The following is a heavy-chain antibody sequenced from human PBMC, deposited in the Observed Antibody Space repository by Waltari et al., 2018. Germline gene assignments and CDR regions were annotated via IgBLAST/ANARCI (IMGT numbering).Heavy chain of an antibody. CDR2: IKPDGSGK. CDR1: GFTFSNFW. J-gene: IGHJ4*02. Sequence: EVQLVESGGDSVQPGGSLRLSCAASGFTFSNFWMSWVRQAPGKGLQWVGSIKPDGSGKYYVESVKGRFTISRDNAKNSLNLQMDSLRVEDTAVYFCARDVLWGQGTRVTVSP. D-gene: IGHD2-15*01. V-gene: IGHV3-7*01. CDR3: ARDVL.